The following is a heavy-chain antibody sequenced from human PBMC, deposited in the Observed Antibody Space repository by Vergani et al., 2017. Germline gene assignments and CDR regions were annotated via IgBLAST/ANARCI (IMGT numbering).Heavy chain of an antibody. Sequence: QLQLQESGPRLVKPSETLSLTCSLSGMSISNNNYYWGRIRQPPGKGLEWIGGIYDSRKNNYSPSLKSRVTISVDTSKNQFSLNLTSVTAADTAVYYCARHLRQLARNDVFDIWGHGTLVTVSS. J-gene: IGHJ3*02. D-gene: IGHD6-6*01. CDR3: ARHLRQLARNDVFDI. CDR2: IYDSRKN. V-gene: IGHV4-39*01. CDR1: GMSISNNNYY.